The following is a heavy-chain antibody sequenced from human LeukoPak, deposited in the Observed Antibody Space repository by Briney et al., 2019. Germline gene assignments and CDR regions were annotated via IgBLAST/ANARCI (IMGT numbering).Heavy chain of an antibody. CDR1: GGSIGRNS. CDR2: VYYTGST. J-gene: IGHJ5*02. D-gene: IGHD5-12*01. CDR3: ARDLGSGYDYWFDP. Sequence: SETLSLTCTVSGGSIGRNSWNWIRQPPGKGLEWIGYVYYTGSTNYNPSLKSRVSILVDTSKNQFSLTLSSVTAADTAVYYCARDLGSGYDYWFDPWGQGTLVTVSS. V-gene: IGHV4-59*12.